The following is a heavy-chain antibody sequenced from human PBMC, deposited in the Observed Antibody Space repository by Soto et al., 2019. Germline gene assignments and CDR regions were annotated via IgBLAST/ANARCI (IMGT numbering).Heavy chain of an antibody. V-gene: IGHV4-39*01. CDR1: GGSISSSSYY. D-gene: IGHD6-19*01. CDR2: IYYSGST. J-gene: IGHJ5*02. Sequence: SETLSLTCTVSGGSISSSSYYWGWIRQPPGKGLEWIGSIYYSGSTYYNPSLKSRVTISVDTSKNQFSLKLSSVTAADTAVYYCTKPRSSLQWPPFEPWGHGTLVTVSS. CDR3: TKPRSSLQWPPFEP.